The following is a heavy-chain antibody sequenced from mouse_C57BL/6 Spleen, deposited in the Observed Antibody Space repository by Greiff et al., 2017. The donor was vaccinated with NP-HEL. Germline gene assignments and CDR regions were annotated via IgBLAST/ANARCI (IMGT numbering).Heavy chain of an antibody. D-gene: IGHD1-1*01. CDR1: GYTFTDYY. CDR2: INPNNGGT. J-gene: IGHJ3*01. V-gene: IGHV1-26*01. Sequence: QLQQSGPELVKPGASVKISCKASGYTFTDYYMNWVKQSHGKSREWIGDINPNNGGTSYNQKFKGKATLTVDKSSSTAYMELRSLTSEDSAVYYCAAGYYGSSPFAYWGQGTLVTVSA. CDR3: AAGYYGSSPFAY.